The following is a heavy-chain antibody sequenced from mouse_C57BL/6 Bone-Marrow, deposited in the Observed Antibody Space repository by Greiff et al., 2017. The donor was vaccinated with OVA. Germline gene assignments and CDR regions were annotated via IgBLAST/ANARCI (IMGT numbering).Heavy chain of an antibody. CDR3: ARRLYYYGSSPYYFDY. CDR2: ISSGGSYT. Sequence: EVKLMESGGDLVKPGGSLKLSCAASGFTFSSYGMSWVRQTPDKRLEWVATISSGGSYTYYPDSVKGRFTISRDNAKNTLYLQMSSLKSEDTAMYYCARRLYYYGSSPYYFDYWGQGTTLTVSS. D-gene: IGHD1-1*01. CDR1: GFTFSSYG. J-gene: IGHJ2*01. V-gene: IGHV5-6*02.